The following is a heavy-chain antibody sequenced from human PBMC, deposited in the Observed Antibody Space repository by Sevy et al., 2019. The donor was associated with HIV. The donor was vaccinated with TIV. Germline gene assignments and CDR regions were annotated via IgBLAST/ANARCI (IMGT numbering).Heavy chain of an antibody. CDR3: SNEYSSSTGTYDYYYMDV. CDR1: GFTFSSYG. CDR2: IRYDGSNK. D-gene: IGHD6-6*01. Sequence: GGSLRLSCAASGFTFSSYGMHWVRQAPGKGLEWVAFIRYDGSNKYSADSVKGRFTISRDNSKNTLYLQMNSLRAEDTAVYYFSNEYSSSTGTYDYYYMDVWGKGTTVTVSS. J-gene: IGHJ6*03. V-gene: IGHV3-30*02.